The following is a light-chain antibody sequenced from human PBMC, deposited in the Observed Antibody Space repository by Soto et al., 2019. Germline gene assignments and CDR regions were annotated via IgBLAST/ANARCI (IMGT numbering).Light chain of an antibody. CDR2: EAS. J-gene: IGKJ4*01. Sequence: EVVLTQSPGTLSLSPGERAILSCRASQSVRSRYLAWYQQRPGQAPRLLIYEASNRASGIPDRFSGSGSGTDFTLTISRLESEDFAVYFCQQYGSSPLTFGGGIKVEIK. CDR3: QQYGSSPLT. CDR1: QSVRSRY. V-gene: IGKV3-20*01.